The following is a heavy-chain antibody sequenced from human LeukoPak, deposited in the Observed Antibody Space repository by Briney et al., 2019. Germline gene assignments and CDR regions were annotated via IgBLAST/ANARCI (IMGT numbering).Heavy chain of an antibody. J-gene: IGHJ4*02. CDR1: GFTFSSYG. CDR2: ISWNSGSI. Sequence: PGGSLRLSCAASGFTFSSYGMHWVRQAPGKGLEWVSGISWNSGSIGYADSVKGRFTISRDNAKNSLYLQMNSLRAEDTALYYCAKDMAFGGVNPFDYWGQGTLVTVSS. CDR3: AKDMAFGGVNPFDY. V-gene: IGHV3-9*01. D-gene: IGHD3-16*01.